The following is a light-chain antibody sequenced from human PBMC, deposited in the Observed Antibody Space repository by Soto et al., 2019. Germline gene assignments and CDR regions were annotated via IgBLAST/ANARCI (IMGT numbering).Light chain of an antibody. CDR1: QSISSK. V-gene: IGKV3-15*01. CDR2: AAS. Sequence: EIVMTQSPATLSVSPGEGATLSCRASQSISSKLAWYQQKPGQAPRLLIYAASTRATGVPARFSSSGSGTEFTLTISSLQSEDLAVYYCQHDNGWRWTFGQGTKVEIK. J-gene: IGKJ1*01. CDR3: QHDNGWRWT.